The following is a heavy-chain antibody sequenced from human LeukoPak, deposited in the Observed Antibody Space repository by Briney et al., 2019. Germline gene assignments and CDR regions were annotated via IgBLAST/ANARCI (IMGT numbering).Heavy chain of an antibody. D-gene: IGHD3-10*01. J-gene: IGHJ4*02. V-gene: IGHV3-23*01. CDR3: AKDRGIISDY. CDR1: GFAFSSYG. CDR2: ISGSGDST. Sequence: GGSLRLSCAASGFAFSSYGMSWVRQAPGKGLEWVSAISGSGDSTYYADSVKGRFTISRDNSKNTLYLQMNSLRVEDTAVYYCAKDRGIISDYWGQGTLVTASS.